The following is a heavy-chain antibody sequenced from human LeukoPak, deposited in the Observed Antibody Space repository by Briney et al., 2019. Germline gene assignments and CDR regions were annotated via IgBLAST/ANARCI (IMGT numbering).Heavy chain of an antibody. D-gene: IGHD3-10*01. Sequence: ASVKVSCKASGYTFTSYEIHWVRQASGRGLEWMGWMSPNSGDTGYAQKFQGRVTMTRNTSIGTAFLDLSSLTSDDTAVYYCARRLRGVVSRKNWFDSWGQGTPVTVSS. V-gene: IGHV1-8*01. CDR3: ARRLRGVVSRKNWFDS. J-gene: IGHJ5*01. CDR2: MSPNSGDT. CDR1: GYTFTSYE.